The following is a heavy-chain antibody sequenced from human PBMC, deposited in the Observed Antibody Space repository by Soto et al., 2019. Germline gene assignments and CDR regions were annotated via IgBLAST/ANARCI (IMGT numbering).Heavy chain of an antibody. D-gene: IGHD6-6*01. Sequence: ASVKVSCKXSGYTFTSYYMHWVRQAPGQGLEWMGIINPSGGSTSYAQKFQGRVTMTRDTSTSTVYMELSSLRSEDTAVYYCARDVVHIAARLGAYYYYYYGMDVWGQGTTVTVSS. CDR1: GYTFTSYY. J-gene: IGHJ6*02. CDR2: INPSGGST. V-gene: IGHV1-46*01. CDR3: ARDVVHIAARLGAYYYYYYGMDV.